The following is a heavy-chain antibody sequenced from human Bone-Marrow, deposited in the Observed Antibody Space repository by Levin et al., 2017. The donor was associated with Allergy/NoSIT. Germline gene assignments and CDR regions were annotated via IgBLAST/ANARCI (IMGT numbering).Heavy chain of an antibody. V-gene: IGHV3-7*04. CDR1: GFTFSSYW. Sequence: GESLKISCAASGFTFSSYWMSWVRQAPGKGLEWVANIKQDGSEKYYVDSVKGRFTISRDNAKNSLYLQMNSLRAEDTAVYYCARVAGVDWAPCMDVWGQGTTVTVSS. CDR3: ARVAGVDWAPCMDV. J-gene: IGHJ6*02. CDR2: IKQDGSEK. D-gene: IGHD2-21*02.